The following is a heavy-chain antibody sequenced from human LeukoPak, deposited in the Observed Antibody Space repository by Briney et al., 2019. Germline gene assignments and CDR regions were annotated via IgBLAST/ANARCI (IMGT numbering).Heavy chain of an antibody. V-gene: IGHV3-53*01. J-gene: IGHJ3*02. CDR2: IYSGGST. CDR1: GFSVSNNY. CDR3: ARDRGCSSTSCYPAFDI. D-gene: IGHD2-2*01. Sequence: GGSLRLSCAVSGFSVSNNYMTWVRQAPGKGLEWVSVIYSGGSTYYADSVKGRFTISRDNSKNTLYLQMNSLRAEDTAVYYCARDRGCSSTSCYPAFDIWGQGTMVTVSS.